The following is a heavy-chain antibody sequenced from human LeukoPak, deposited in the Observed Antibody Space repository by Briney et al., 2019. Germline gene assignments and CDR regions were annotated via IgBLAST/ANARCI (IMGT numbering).Heavy chain of an antibody. CDR1: GYTFTSYG. V-gene: IGHV1-18*01. CDR3: ARVPPGEQWLLRGNWFDP. D-gene: IGHD6-19*01. J-gene: IGHJ5*02. Sequence: GASVKVSCKASGYTFTSYGISWVRQAPGQGLEWMGWISAYNGNTNYAQKLQGRVTMTTDTSTSTAYMELRSLRSDDTAVYYCARVPPGEQWLLRGNWFDPWGQGTLVTVSS. CDR2: ISAYNGNT.